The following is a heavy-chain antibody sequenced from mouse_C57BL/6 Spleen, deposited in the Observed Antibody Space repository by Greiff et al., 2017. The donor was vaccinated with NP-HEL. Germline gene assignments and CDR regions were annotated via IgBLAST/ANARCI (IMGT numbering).Heavy chain of an antibody. J-gene: IGHJ4*01. Sequence: QVQLKQPGAELVKPGASVKLSCKASGYTFTSYWMHWVKQRPGQGLEWIGEIDPSDSYANYNQKFKGKSTLTVDKSSSTAYMQLSSLTSEDSAVYYCARNYGSSSYAMDYWGQGTSVTVSS. CDR2: IDPSDSYA. V-gene: IGHV1-69*01. D-gene: IGHD1-1*01. CDR3: ARNYGSSSYAMDY. CDR1: GYTFTSYW.